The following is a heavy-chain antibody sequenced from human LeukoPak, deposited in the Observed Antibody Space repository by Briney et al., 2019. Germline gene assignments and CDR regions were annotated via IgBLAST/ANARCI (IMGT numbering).Heavy chain of an antibody. V-gene: IGHV4-34*01. CDR1: GGPFSGYY. D-gene: IGHD3-3*01. J-gene: IGHJ4*01. CDR3: ASRITIFGVVIED. Sequence: SETLSLTCAVYGGPFSGYYWSWIRQPPGKGLEWIGEISHSGSTNYNPSLKSRVTISVDTSKNQFSLKLSSVTAADTAVYYCASRITIFGVVIEDWGQGTLVTVSS. CDR2: ISHSGST.